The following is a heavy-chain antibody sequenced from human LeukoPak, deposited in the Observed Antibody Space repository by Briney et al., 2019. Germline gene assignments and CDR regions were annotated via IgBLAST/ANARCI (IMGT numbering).Heavy chain of an antibody. J-gene: IGHJ2*01. CDR2: IYYSGST. CDR3: ASSHLNFYSLGYFDL. Sequence: SETLSLTCTVSGGSISSYYWTWIRQPPGKGLEWIGYIYYSGSTNYNPSLKSRVTISVDTSKNQFSLKLSSVTAADTAVYYCASSHLNFYSLGYFDLWGRGTLVTVSS. V-gene: IGHV4-59*01. D-gene: IGHD2-21*01. CDR1: GGSISSYY.